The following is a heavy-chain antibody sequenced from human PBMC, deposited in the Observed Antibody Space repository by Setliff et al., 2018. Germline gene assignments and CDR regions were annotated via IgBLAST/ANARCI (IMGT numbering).Heavy chain of an antibody. V-gene: IGHV1-18*01. CDR3: ARDPSLYCSSTSCSPHWFDP. Sequence: ASVKVSCKASGYTFTSYGISWVRQAPGQGLEWMGWISAYNGNTNYAQKLQGRVTMTTDTSTSTAYTELRSLRSDDTAVYYCARDPSLYCSSTSCSPHWFDPWGQGTLVTVSS. D-gene: IGHD2-2*01. CDR1: GYTFTSYG. J-gene: IGHJ5*02. CDR2: ISAYNGNT.